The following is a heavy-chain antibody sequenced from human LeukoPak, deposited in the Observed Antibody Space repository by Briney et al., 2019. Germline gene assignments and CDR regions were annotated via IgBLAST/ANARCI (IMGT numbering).Heavy chain of an antibody. Sequence: GGSLRLSCAASGFTFDYHWMSWVRQAPGKGLEWVSGISWNSGSIGYADSVKGRFTISRDNAKNSLYLQMNSLRAEDMALYYCAKSSGYYFYYFDYWGQGTLVTVSS. CDR1: GFTFDYHW. V-gene: IGHV3-9*03. D-gene: IGHD3-22*01. CDR2: ISWNSGSI. CDR3: AKSSGYYFYYFDY. J-gene: IGHJ4*02.